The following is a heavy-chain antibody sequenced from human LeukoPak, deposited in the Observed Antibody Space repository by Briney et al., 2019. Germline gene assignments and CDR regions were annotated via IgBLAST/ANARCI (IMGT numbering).Heavy chain of an antibody. Sequence: GESLKISCKGSGYSFTSYWIGWVRQMPGKGLEWMGIIYPGDSDTRYSPSFQGQVTISADKSISTAYLQWSSLKASDTAMYYCARRHSSMLGSTYYYYMDVWGKGTTVTVSS. D-gene: IGHD2-2*01. J-gene: IGHJ6*03. V-gene: IGHV5-51*01. CDR3: ARRHSSMLGSTYYYYMDV. CDR2: IYPGDSDT. CDR1: GYSFTSYW.